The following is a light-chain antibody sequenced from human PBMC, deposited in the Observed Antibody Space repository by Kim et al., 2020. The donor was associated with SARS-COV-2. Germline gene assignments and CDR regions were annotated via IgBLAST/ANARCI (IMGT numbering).Light chain of an antibody. CDR2: GAS. Sequence: EVVLTQSPGTLSLSPGERATLSCRASQSVTNNYLAWYQQKHGQAPRLLIYGASSRATGVPDRFSGSESGTDFTLTVSRLEPEDFAVYYCQQYGVAPYTFGQGTKLEI. CDR3: QQYGVAPYT. J-gene: IGKJ2*01. V-gene: IGKV3-20*01. CDR1: QSVTNNY.